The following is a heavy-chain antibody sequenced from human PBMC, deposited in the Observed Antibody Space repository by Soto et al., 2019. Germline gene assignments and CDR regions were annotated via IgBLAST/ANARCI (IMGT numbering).Heavy chain of an antibody. CDR2: TYYRSKWYN. Sequence: PSQTLSLTCAISGDSVSSNSAAWNWIRQSPSRGLEWLGRTYYRSKWYNDYAVSVKSRITINPDTSKNQFSLQLNSVTPEDTAVYYCARSITIFGVVHSGFDYWGQGTLVTVS. CDR1: GDSVSSNSAA. V-gene: IGHV6-1*01. CDR3: ARSITIFGVVHSGFDY. D-gene: IGHD3-3*01. J-gene: IGHJ4*02.